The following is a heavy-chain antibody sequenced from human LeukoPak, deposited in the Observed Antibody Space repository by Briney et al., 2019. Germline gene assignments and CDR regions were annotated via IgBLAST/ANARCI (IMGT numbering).Heavy chain of an antibody. CDR1: GFTFSSYA. V-gene: IGHV3-30-3*01. CDR2: ISYDGSNK. CDR3: ARSGLSGYDWVYYYGMDV. Sequence: PGRSLRLSCAASGFTFSSYATHWVRQAPGKGLEWVAVISYDGSNKYYADSVKCRFTISRDNSKNTLYLQMNSLRAEDTAVYYCARSGLSGYDWVYYYGMDVWGQGTTVTVSS. D-gene: IGHD5-12*01. J-gene: IGHJ6*02.